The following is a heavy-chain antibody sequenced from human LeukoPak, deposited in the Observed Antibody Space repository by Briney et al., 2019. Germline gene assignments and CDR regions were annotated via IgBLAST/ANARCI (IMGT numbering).Heavy chain of an antibody. CDR3: ARWFGELALDY. CDR1: GYTFTSSG. J-gene: IGHJ4*02. V-gene: IGHV1-18*01. D-gene: IGHD3-10*01. CDR2: IFPFNGNT. Sequence: ASVKVSCKASGYTFTSSGISWVRQTPGQGLEWMGWIFPFNGNTNYAQKFQGRVTMTTDTSTSTAYMDLRSLRSDDTAVYYCARWFGELALDYWGQGTLVTVSS.